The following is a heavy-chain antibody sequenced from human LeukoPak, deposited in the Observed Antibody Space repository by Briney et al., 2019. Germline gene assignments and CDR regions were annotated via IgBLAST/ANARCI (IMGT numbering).Heavy chain of an antibody. Sequence: PGGSLRLSCAASGFTFSSYWMNWVRQAPGKGLVWVSRIASDGSSTTYADSVKGRFSISRDNSKNTLYLQMNSLRAEDTAVYYCATRRGVLRYFDWLSVFDYWGQGTLVTVSS. CDR3: ATRRGVLRYFDWLSVFDY. J-gene: IGHJ4*02. D-gene: IGHD3-9*01. CDR1: GFTFSSYW. V-gene: IGHV3-74*01. CDR2: IASDGSST.